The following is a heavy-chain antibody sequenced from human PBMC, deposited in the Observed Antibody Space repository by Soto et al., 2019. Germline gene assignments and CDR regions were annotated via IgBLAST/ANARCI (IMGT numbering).Heavy chain of an antibody. V-gene: IGHV3-7*05. D-gene: IGHD5-18*01. CDR1: GFTFSSYW. CDR3: ARGVVQLWFLDYYGMDV. Sequence: GGSLRLSCAASGFTFSSYWMSWVRQAPGKGLEWVANIKQDGSEKYYVDSVKGRFTISRDNAKNSLYLQMNSLRAEDTAVYYCARGVVQLWFLDYYGMDVWGQGTTVTVSS. J-gene: IGHJ6*02. CDR2: IKQDGSEK.